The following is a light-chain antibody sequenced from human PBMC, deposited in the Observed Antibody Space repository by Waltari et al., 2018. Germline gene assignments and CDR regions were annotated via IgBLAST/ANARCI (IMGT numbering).Light chain of an antibody. J-gene: IGLJ2*01. CDR3: RSYTNTKTVV. CDR1: ASDIGSYNR. Sequence: QSALTQPASVSGSPGQSITISCTGTASDIGSYNRVSWYQQHPGKAPRLLIYDVSDRPAGVSYRFASSKSGNTASLTISGLQAEYECHYYCRSYTNTKTVVFGGGTKVTVL. CDR2: DVS. V-gene: IGLV2-14*03.